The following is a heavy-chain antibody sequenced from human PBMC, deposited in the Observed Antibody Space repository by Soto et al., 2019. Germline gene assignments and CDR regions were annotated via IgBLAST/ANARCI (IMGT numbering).Heavy chain of an antibody. CDR3: AKYYDFWSGYYSFDP. J-gene: IGHJ5*02. CDR2: IYYSGST. CDR1: GGSISSSSYY. V-gene: IGHV4-39*01. D-gene: IGHD3-3*01. Sequence: QLQLQESGPGLVKPSETLTLTCTVSGGSISSSSYYWGWIRQPPGKGLEWIGSIYYSGSTYYNPSLKSRVTISVDTSKNEFSLKLSSVTAADTAVSYCAKYYDFWSGYYSFDPWGQGTLATVSS.